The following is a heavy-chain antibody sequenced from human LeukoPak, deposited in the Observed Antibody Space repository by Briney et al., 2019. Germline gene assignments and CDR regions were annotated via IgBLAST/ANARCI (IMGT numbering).Heavy chain of an antibody. V-gene: IGHV3-23*01. CDR2: FTGGDGSA. Sequence: GGSLRLSCAASGFTFSLYWMNWVRQAPGKGLEWVSTFTGGDGSAYYADSVKGRFTISRDNSKNTLYLQMNSLRAEDTALYYCAKEGFDYWGQGTLVTVSS. J-gene: IGHJ4*02. CDR3: AKEGFDY. CDR1: GFTFSLYW.